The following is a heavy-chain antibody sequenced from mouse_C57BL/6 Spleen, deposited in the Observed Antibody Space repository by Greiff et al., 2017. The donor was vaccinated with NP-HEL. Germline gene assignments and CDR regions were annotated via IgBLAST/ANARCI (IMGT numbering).Heavy chain of an antibody. CDR2: IYPGSGNP. CDR1: GYTFTDYY. CDR3: ARGITTVGGFAY. D-gene: IGHD1-1*01. Sequence: VKLQESGAELVRPGASVKLSCKASGYTFTDYYINWVKQRPGQGLEWIARIYPGSGNPYYNEKFKGKATLTAEKSSSTAYMQLSSLTSEDSAVYFCARGITTVGGFAYWGQGTLVTVSA. J-gene: IGHJ3*01. V-gene: IGHV1-76*01.